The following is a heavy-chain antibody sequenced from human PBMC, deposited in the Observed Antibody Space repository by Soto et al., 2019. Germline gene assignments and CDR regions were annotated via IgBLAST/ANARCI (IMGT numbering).Heavy chain of an antibody. Sequence: GGSLRLSCAASGFTFSSYGMHWVRQAPGKGLEWVAVISYDGSNKFYADSVKGRFTISRDNSKNTLYLQVNRLRTADTAVYYCASSRIGYMASLYYFDHWGQGTLVTVSS. CDR1: GFTFSSYG. CDR3: ASSRIGYMASLYYFDH. V-gene: IGHV3-30*03. CDR2: ISYDGSNK. D-gene: IGHD6-13*01. J-gene: IGHJ4*02.